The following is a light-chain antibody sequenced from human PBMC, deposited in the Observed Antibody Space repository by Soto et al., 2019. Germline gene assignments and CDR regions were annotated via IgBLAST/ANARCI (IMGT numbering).Light chain of an antibody. J-gene: IGKJ5*01. CDR3: QQYGNSPIT. V-gene: IGKV3-20*01. Sequence: VLTQSPGTLSLSPGERATLSCRASQSVSSSYLAWYQQKPGQAPRLLISGASSRATGIPDRFSGSGSGTDFTLTISRLEPEDFALYFCQQYGNSPITFGQGTRLEIK. CDR1: QSVSSSY. CDR2: GAS.